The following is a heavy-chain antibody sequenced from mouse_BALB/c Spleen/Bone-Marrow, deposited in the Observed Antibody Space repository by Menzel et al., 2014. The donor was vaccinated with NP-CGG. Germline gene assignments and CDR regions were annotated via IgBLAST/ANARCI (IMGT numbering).Heavy chain of an antibody. CDR3: ASVSAWFAY. Sequence: EVQLVESGGGLVQPGGSRKLSCAASGFTFSSFGMHWVRQALEKGLEWVAYISSGSSTIYYADTVKGRFTISRDNPKNTLFLQMTSLRSEDTAMYYCASVSAWFAYWGQGTLVTVSA. CDR2: ISSGSSTI. V-gene: IGHV5-17*02. J-gene: IGHJ3*01. D-gene: IGHD3-1*01. CDR1: GFTFSSFG.